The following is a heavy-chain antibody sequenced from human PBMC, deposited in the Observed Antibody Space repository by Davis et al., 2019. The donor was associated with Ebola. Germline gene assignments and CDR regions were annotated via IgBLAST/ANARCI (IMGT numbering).Heavy chain of an antibody. CDR2: IKQDGSEK. D-gene: IGHD4-17*01. CDR1: GFTFSSYW. CDR3: ARDFPFYGDYGGGAFDI. Sequence: SLKISCAASGFTFSSYWMSWVRQAPGKGLEWVANIKQDGSEKYYVDSVKGRFTISRDNAKNSLYLQMNSLRADETAVYYCARDFPFYGDYGGGAFDIWGQGTMVTVSS. J-gene: IGHJ3*02. V-gene: IGHV3-7*01.